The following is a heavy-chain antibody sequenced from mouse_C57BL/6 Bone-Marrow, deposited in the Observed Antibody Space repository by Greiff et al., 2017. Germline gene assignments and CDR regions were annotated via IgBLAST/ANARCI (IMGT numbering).Heavy chain of an antibody. Sequence: DVQLVESGGGLVQPGGSLKLSCAASGFTFSDYYMYWVRQTPEKRLEWVAYISNGGGSIYYPDTVKGRFTISRDNAKNTLYLQMSRLKSEDTAMYYCARPTVVGNYFDYWGQGTTLTVSS. CDR1: GFTFSDYY. V-gene: IGHV5-12*01. D-gene: IGHD1-1*01. CDR2: ISNGGGSI. CDR3: ARPTVVGNYFDY. J-gene: IGHJ2*01.